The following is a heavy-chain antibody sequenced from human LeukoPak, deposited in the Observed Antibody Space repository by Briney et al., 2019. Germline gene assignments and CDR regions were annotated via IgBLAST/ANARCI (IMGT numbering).Heavy chain of an antibody. D-gene: IGHD4-17*01. CDR3: AREQKTVTNSYGMDV. CDR1: GFTFSYYW. J-gene: IGHJ6*02. CDR2: INSDGSST. V-gene: IGHV3-74*01. Sequence: PGGSLRLSCAASGFTFSYYWMNWVRQAPGKGLVWVSRINSDGSSTNYADSVKDRFTISRDNAKNSLYLQMNSLRAEDTAVYYCAREQKTVTNSYGMDVWGQGTTVTVSS.